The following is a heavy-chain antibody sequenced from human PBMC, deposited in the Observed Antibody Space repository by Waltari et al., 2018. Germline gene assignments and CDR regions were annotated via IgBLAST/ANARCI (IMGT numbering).Heavy chain of an antibody. CDR1: GGSISSGGYY. CDR2: IYYSGST. V-gene: IGHV4-31*03. Sequence: QVQLQESGPGLVKPSQTLSLTCTVSGGSISSGGYYWSWIRQHPGKGLEWSGYIYYSGSTYYNPSLKSRVTISVDTSKNQFSLKLSSVTAADTAVYYCARFITMVRGVTGAFDIWGQGTMVTVSS. CDR3: ARFITMVRGVTGAFDI. J-gene: IGHJ3*02. D-gene: IGHD3-10*01.